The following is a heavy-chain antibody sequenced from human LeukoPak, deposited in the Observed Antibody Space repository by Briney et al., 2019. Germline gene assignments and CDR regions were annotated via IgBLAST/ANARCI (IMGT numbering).Heavy chain of an antibody. D-gene: IGHD4-17*01. V-gene: IGHV4-39*01. CDR3: AKSYGDYLFWFDP. CDR2: IYYSGST. CDR1: GGSISSSSYY. Sequence: PSETLSLTCTVSGGSISSSSYYWGWTRQPPGKGLEWIGSIYYSGSTYYNPSLKSRVTISVDTSKNQFSLKLSSVTAADTAVYYCAKSYGDYLFWFDPWGQGTLVTVSS. J-gene: IGHJ5*02.